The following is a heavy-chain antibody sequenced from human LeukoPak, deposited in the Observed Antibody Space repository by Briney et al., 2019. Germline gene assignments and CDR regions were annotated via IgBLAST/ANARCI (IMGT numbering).Heavy chain of an antibody. D-gene: IGHD4-17*01. Sequence: GGSLRLSCAASGFTFDDYAMHWVRQAPGKGLEWVSGISWNSGSIGYADSVKGRFTISRDNAKNSLYLQMDSLRAEDTALYYCAKDIPSYDDYHYFDYWGQGTLVTVSS. J-gene: IGHJ4*02. V-gene: IGHV3-9*01. CDR1: GFTFDDYA. CDR3: AKDIPSYDDYHYFDY. CDR2: ISWNSGSI.